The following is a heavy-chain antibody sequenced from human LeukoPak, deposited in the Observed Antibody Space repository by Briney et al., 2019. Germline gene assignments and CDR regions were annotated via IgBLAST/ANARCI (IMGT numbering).Heavy chain of an antibody. CDR3: AKDTRAIVGSAHNAFDI. CDR1: GFTFSTYW. V-gene: IGHV3-74*01. Sequence: GGSLRLSCAASGFTFSTYWMHWVRQAPGKGLMWVSRINIDGSSTNYADSVKGRFTISRDNAKNSLNLQMNSLRAEDTALYYCAKDTRAIVGSAHNAFDIWGQGTMVTVSS. CDR2: INIDGSST. J-gene: IGHJ3*02. D-gene: IGHD1-26*01.